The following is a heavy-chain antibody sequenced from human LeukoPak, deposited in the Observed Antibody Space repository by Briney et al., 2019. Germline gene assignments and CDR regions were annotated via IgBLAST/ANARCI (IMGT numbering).Heavy chain of an antibody. CDR1: GYTXTGYY. Sequence: GASVKVSCKASGYTXTGYYMHWVRQAPGQGLESMGCINPNSGGTNYAQKFQGRVTMTRDTSISTAYMELSRLRSDDTAVYYCARDGRDGYNFFDYWGQGTLVTVSS. CDR3: ARDGRDGYNFFDY. CDR2: INPNSGGT. J-gene: IGHJ4*02. D-gene: IGHD5-24*01. V-gene: IGHV1-2*02.